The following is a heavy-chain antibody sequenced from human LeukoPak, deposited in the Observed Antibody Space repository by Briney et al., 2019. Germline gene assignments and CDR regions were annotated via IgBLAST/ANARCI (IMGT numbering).Heavy chain of an antibody. D-gene: IGHD6-13*01. V-gene: IGHV3-23*01. J-gene: IGHJ3*02. CDR2: ISGSGGST. CDR3: AKIYSYSSSWTHDAFDI. CDR1: GFTFSTYA. Sequence: GGSLILSCAASGFTFSTYAMSWVRQAPGKGLEWVSAISGSGGSTYYADSVKGRFTISRDNSKNTLYLQMNSLRAEDTAVYYCAKIYSYSSSWTHDAFDIWGQGTMVTVSS.